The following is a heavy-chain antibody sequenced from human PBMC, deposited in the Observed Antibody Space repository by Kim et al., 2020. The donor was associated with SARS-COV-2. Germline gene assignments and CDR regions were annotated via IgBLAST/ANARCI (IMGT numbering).Heavy chain of an antibody. D-gene: IGHD6-13*01. CDR3: ARVGSEGDSSSWPAPFGY. V-gene: IGHV1-3*01. J-gene: IGHJ4*02. Sequence: ASVKVSCKASGYTFTSYAMHWVRQAPGQRLEWMGWINAGNGNTKYSQKFQGRVTITRDTSASTAYMELSSLRSEDTAVYYCARVGSEGDSSSWPAPFGYWGQGTLVTVSS. CDR1: GYTFTSYA. CDR2: INAGNGNT.